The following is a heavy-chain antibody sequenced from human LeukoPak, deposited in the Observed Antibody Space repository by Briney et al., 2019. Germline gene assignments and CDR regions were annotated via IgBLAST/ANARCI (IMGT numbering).Heavy chain of an antibody. V-gene: IGHV3-9*01. Sequence: PGGSLRLSCAASGFTFDDYAMHWVRQAPGKGLEWVSGISWNSGSIGYVDSVKGRFTISRDSAKSSLYLQMNSLRAEDTAVYYCARVASGWYGNFDYWGQGTLVTVSS. D-gene: IGHD6-19*01. CDR2: ISWNSGSI. CDR1: GFTFDDYA. CDR3: ARVASGWYGNFDY. J-gene: IGHJ4*02.